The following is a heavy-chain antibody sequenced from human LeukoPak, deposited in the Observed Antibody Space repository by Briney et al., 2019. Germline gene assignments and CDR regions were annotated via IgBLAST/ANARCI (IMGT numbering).Heavy chain of an antibody. Sequence: SETLSLTCTVPSGSIRSYYWSWIRQPPGEGLEWIGYINFSGSTNYNPSLKSRVTISADTSKDQFSLKLTSVTVADTAVYYCARGSGALYYGMDVWGQGTTVTVSS. J-gene: IGHJ6*02. CDR1: SGSIRSYY. D-gene: IGHD3-10*01. CDR3: ARGSGALYYGMDV. CDR2: INFSGST. V-gene: IGHV4-59*01.